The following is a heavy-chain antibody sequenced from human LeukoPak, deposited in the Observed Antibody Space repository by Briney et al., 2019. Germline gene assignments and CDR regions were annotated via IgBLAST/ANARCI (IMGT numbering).Heavy chain of an antibody. CDR1: GFTFSNYW. V-gene: IGHV3-7*03. J-gene: IGHJ5*02. CDR2: IGQDGGEK. CDR3: AKDRVSPGFNWFDP. D-gene: IGHD2-15*01. Sequence: GRSLRLSCAASGFTFSNYWMTWVRQAPGKGLEWVANIGQDGGEKYYVDSVKGRFTISRDNSKSTVYLQMNSLRTEDTAVYYCAKDRVSPGFNWFDPWGQGTLVTVSS.